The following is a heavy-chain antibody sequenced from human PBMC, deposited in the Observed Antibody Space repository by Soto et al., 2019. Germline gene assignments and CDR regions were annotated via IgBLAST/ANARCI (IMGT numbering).Heavy chain of an antibody. CDR2: IYPGDSDT. V-gene: IGHV5-51*01. Sequence: GESLKISCKGSGFTLTSYWIAWVRQMPGKGLEWMGIIYPGDSDTSYSPSFQGQATISADKSINTAYLQWSSLKASDTAMYYCAKHEGYCSTTTCSNFDYWGQGTLVTVYS. CDR1: GFTLTSYW. D-gene: IGHD2-2*01. CDR3: AKHEGYCSTTTCSNFDY. J-gene: IGHJ4*02.